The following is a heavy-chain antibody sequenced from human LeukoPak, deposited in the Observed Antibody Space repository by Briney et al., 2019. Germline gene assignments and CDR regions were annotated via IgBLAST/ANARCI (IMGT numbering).Heavy chain of an antibody. CDR3: ARSVGDTMRKNLYFDY. CDR2: IYSGGST. D-gene: IGHD1-26*01. V-gene: IGHV3-53*01. Sequence: PGGSLRLSCAASGFTVSSNYMSWVRQAPGKGLEWVSLIYSGGSTYYADSVKGRFTISRDNSKNTLDLQMNSLRAEDTAVYYCARSVGDTMRKNLYFDYWGQGTLVTVSS. J-gene: IGHJ4*02. CDR1: GFTVSSNY.